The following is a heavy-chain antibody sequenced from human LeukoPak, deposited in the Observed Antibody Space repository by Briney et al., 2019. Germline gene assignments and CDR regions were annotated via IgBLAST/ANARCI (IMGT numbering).Heavy chain of an antibody. CDR3: TTVEDWNYARKDV. CDR2: TLSEIGGGTT. CDR1: GFTFTSYS. V-gene: IGHV3-15*01. D-gene: IGHD1-7*01. J-gene: IGHJ6*02. Sequence: GGALRLSCAASGFTFTSYSMSWVRQAPGKGLEWVGQTLSEIGGGTTDYATPVKGSFTITRDDSKSTLYLQQNSRKRDDTAVYYCTTVEDWNYARKDVWGQGATVIVSS.